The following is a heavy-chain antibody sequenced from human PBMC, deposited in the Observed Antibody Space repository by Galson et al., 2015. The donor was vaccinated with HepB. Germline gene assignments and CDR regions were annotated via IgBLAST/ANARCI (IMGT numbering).Heavy chain of an antibody. CDR1: GYTFTSYG. J-gene: IGHJ6*02. V-gene: IGHV1-18*01. Sequence: SVKVSCRASGYTFTSYGISWVRQAPGQGLEWMGWISAYNGNTNYAQKLQGRVTMTTDTSTSTAYMELRSLRSDDTAVYYCARAKNYYDSSGLYYYYYGMDVWGQGTTVTVSS. CDR3: ARAKNYYDSSGLYYYYYGMDV. CDR2: ISAYNGNT. D-gene: IGHD3-22*01.